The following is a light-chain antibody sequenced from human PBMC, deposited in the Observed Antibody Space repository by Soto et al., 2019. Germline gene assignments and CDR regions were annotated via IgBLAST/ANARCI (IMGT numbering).Light chain of an antibody. CDR2: AAS. CDR1: QGISNS. J-gene: IGKJ3*01. V-gene: IGKV1-27*01. CDR3: LKSHSAPYT. Sequence: DIQMTQSPSSLSASVGGRVTITCRASQGISNSLAWYQQKPGKVPKLLIFAASTLQSGVPSRFSGSGSGTDCTLTISSLQPEDVATYYCLKSHSAPYTFGPGATVDL.